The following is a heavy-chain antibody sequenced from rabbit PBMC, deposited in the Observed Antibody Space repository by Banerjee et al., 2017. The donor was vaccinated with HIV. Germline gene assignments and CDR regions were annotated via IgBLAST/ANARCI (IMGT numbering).Heavy chain of an antibody. CDR3: ARDAGGDGYSNDL. J-gene: IGHJ4*01. V-gene: IGHV1S40*01. D-gene: IGHD7-1*01. CDR1: GFSFSNKFV. CDR2: INTGSGSA. Sequence: QSLEESGGDLVKPEGSLTLTCTASGFSFSNKFVMCWVRQAPGKGLEWIACINTGSGSAYYANWAKGRFTISKTSSTTVTLQMTSLTAADTATYFCARDAGGDGYSNDLWGQGTLVTVS.